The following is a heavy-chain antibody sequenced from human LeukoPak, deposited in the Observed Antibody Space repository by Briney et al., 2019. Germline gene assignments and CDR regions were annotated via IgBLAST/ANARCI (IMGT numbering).Heavy chain of an antibody. V-gene: IGHV3-64D*08. CDR3: ARGYSYGYYGMDV. CDR1: GFTFSTYA. D-gene: IGHD5-18*01. CDR2: ISSNGGST. J-gene: IGHJ6*02. Sequence: GGSLRLSCSASGFTFSTYAMHWVRQAPGKGLEYVSAISSNGGSTFYADSVKGRFTISRDNSKNTLYLQMSSLRAEDTAVYYCARGYSYGYYGMDVWGQGTTVTVSS.